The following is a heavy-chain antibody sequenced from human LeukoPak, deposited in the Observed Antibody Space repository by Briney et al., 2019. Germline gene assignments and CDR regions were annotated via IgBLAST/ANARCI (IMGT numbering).Heavy chain of an antibody. V-gene: IGHV3-21*01. J-gene: IGHJ4*02. Sequence: PGGSLRLSCAASGFTFSSYSMNWVRQAPGKGLEWVSSISSSSSYIYYADSVKGRFTISRDNAKNSLYLQMNSLRAEDTAVYYCARGQVVVAATPYYFDYWGQGTLVTVSS. CDR1: GFTFSSYS. D-gene: IGHD2-15*01. CDR3: ARGQVVVAATPYYFDY. CDR2: ISSSSSYI.